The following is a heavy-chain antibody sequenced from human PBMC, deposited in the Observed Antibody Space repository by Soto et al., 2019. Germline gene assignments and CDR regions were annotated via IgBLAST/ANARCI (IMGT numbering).Heavy chain of an antibody. CDR3: AKGGGPRIAAAGTIDY. CDR1: GFTFSSYA. D-gene: IGHD6-13*01. CDR2: ISGSGGST. Sequence: GESLKISCAASGFTFSSYAMSWVRQAPGKGLEWVSAISGSGGSTYYADSVKGRFTISRDNSKNTLYLQMNSLRAEDTAVYYCAKGGGPRIAAAGTIDYWGQGTLVTVSS. J-gene: IGHJ4*02. V-gene: IGHV3-23*01.